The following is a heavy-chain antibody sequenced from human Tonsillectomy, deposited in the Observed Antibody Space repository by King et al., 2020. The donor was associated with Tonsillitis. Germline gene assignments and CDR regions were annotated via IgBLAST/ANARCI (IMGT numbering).Heavy chain of an antibody. Sequence: VQLVESGGGVVQPGGSLRLSCEASGFPFSSYGIHWVRQAPGKGLEWVTFIRYDGSNEYYADSVRGRFTISKDNSKNTVYLQMNSLRGEDTAVYYCGKARLVEMATIIDFWGQGTPVSVSS. J-gene: IGHJ4*02. CDR1: GFPFSSYG. CDR2: IRYDGSNE. D-gene: IGHD5-24*01. CDR3: GKARLVEMATIIDF. V-gene: IGHV3-30*02.